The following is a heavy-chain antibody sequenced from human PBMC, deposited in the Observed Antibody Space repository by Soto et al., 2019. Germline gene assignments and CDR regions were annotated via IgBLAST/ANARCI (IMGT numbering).Heavy chain of an antibody. CDR3: ASGGGYSGYDPRGAFDI. CDR2: INPSGGST. Sequence: ASVKVSCKASGYTFTSYYMHWVRQAPGQGLEWMGIINPSGGSTSYAQKFQGRVTMTRDTSTSTVYMELSSLRSEDTAVYYCASGGGYSGYDPRGAFDIWGQGTMVTVSS. D-gene: IGHD5-12*01. J-gene: IGHJ3*02. V-gene: IGHV1-46*03. CDR1: GYTFTSYY.